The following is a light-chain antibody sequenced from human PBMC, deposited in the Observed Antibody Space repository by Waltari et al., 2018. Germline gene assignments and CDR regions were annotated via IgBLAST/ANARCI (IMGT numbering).Light chain of an antibody. CDR1: DLGDKY. CDR2: HDT. CDR3: QAWASGSYV. Sequence: SYELTQPPSVSVSPGQTASISCSGRDLGDKYTSWYQQKPGQSPVFVIYHDTMRPSGIPERFSGSSSENTATLTIAGTQAVDEADYYCQAWASGSYVFGPGTKVTVL. J-gene: IGLJ1*01. V-gene: IGLV3-1*01.